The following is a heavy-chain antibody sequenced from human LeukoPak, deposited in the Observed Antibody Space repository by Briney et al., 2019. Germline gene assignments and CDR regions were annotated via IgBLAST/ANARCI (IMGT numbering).Heavy chain of an antibody. J-gene: IGHJ4*02. V-gene: IGHV3-74*01. Sequence: GGSLRLSCAASGFTFSSYEMNWVRQAPGKGLVWVSRISSDGSDTTYADSVKGRFTISRDNAKNTVYLQMNSLSAEDTGVYYCARAREAQWLVDYWGQGTLVTVSS. D-gene: IGHD6-19*01. CDR1: GFTFSSYE. CDR2: ISSDGSDT. CDR3: ARAREAQWLVDY.